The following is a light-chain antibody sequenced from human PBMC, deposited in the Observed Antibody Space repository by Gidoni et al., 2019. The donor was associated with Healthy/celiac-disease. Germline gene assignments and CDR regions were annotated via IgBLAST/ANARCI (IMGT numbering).Light chain of an antibody. J-gene: IGKJ4*01. CDR1: QSVLYSSNNKNY. CDR2: WAS. V-gene: IGKV4-1*01. CDR3: QKYYSTPPT. Sequence: DIVLTQSQYSLAVSLGERATINCKSSQSVLYSSNNKNYLAWYQQKPGQPPKLLIYWASTRESGVPDRFSGSGSGTDFTLTISSLQDEDVAVYYCQKYYSTPPTFGGGTKVEIK.